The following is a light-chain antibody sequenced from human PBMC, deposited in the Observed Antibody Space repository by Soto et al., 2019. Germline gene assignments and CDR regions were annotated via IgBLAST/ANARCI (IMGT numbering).Light chain of an antibody. J-gene: IGLJ1*01. CDR2: EVS. V-gene: IGLV2-8*01. Sequence: TQPPSASESPGQSVPIPCTGNSSEVGGYNYVSWYQQHPGKATKLMIYEVSKRPSGVPDRFSGSKSGNTASLTVSGLQAEDEADYYCSPYAGSNNFPYVFGTGTKVTVL. CDR1: SSEVGGYNY. CDR3: SPYAGSNNFPYV.